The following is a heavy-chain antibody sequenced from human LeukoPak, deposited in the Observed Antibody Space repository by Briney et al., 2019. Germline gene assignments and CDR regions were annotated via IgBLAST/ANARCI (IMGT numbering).Heavy chain of an antibody. CDR1: GGSIRSNSYY. CDR2: IYFSGNT. D-gene: IGHD3-10*01. Sequence: PSETLSLTCTVSGGSIRSNSYYWGWIRQPPGQGLEWSGSIYFSGNTYYNPSLKSRVTISVDTSKNQFSLKLSSATAADTAVYYCATGSSRYYYYMDVWGKGTTVTVSS. V-gene: IGHV4-39*01. J-gene: IGHJ6*03. CDR3: ATGSSRYYYYMDV.